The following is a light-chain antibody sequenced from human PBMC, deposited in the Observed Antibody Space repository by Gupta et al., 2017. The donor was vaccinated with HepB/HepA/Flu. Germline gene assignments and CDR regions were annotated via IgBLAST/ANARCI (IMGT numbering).Light chain of an antibody. CDR2: DVS. J-gene: IGLJ2*01. Sequence: QSALTQPASVSGSPGQSITISCTGTTSDVGGYNSVSWYQQRPGTAPKLMIYDVSNRPSGISNRFSGSKSGNTASLTISGLQAEDEADYYCSSYTSGSTLVVAFGGGTKLTVL. CDR1: TSDVGGYNS. CDR3: SSYTSGSTLVVA. V-gene: IGLV2-14*01.